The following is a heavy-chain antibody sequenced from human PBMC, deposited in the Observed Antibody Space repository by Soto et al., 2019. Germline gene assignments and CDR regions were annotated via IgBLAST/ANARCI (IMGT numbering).Heavy chain of an antibody. J-gene: IGHJ4*02. Sequence: QVQLQQWGAGLLKPSETLSLTCAVYGGSFSGYYWSWIRQPPGKGLEWIGEINHSGSTNYNPSLKSRVTISVDTSKNQFSLKLSSVTAADTAVYYCARVGRYCTNGVCYTKPFDYWGQGTLVTVSS. CDR3: ARVGRYCTNGVCYTKPFDY. CDR2: INHSGST. CDR1: GGSFSGYY. V-gene: IGHV4-34*01. D-gene: IGHD2-8*01.